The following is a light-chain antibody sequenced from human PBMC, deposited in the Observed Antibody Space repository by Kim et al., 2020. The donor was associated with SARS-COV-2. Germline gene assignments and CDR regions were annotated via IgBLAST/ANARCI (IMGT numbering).Light chain of an antibody. CDR3: QVWDNSLGV. J-gene: IGLJ3*02. Sequence: VSPGETATISCTGDNWQFKYVCWYQRTAGHSPVLVLYQDNMRPSGIPERFSGSNSGNTATLTISGTQAMDEADYYCQVWDNSLGVFGAGTQLTVL. CDR2: QDN. CDR1: NWQFKY. V-gene: IGLV3-1*01.